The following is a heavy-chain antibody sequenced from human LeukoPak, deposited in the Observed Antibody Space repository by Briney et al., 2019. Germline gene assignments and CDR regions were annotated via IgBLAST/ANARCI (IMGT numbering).Heavy chain of an antibody. V-gene: IGHV3-7*01. CDR1: GFTFSSYW. Sequence: GGSLRLSCAASGFTFSSYWMSWVRQAPGKGLEWVANIEEDGSEKSHADSVKGRFTVSRDNTKNSLYLQMDSLRAEDTAVYYCAKEYYDFWSGYPNLNWFDPWGQGTLVTVSS. CDR3: AKEYYDFWSGYPNLNWFDP. D-gene: IGHD3-3*01. J-gene: IGHJ5*02. CDR2: IEEDGSEK.